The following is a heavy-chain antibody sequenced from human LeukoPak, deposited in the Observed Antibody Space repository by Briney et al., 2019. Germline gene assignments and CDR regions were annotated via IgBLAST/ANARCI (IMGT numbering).Heavy chain of an antibody. CDR3: AKDPNPFYDFWSGYK. D-gene: IGHD3-3*01. CDR1: GFTFAGHT. J-gene: IGHJ4*02. Sequence: GGSLRLSCAAFGFTFAGHTMTWLRQAPGKGLEWVSIIGGRDDRTYYADSVEGRFTISRDNSKNILYLQMSSLRAEDTAVYYCAKDPNPFYDFWSGYKWGQGTLVTVSS. V-gene: IGHV3-23*01. CDR2: IGGRDDRT.